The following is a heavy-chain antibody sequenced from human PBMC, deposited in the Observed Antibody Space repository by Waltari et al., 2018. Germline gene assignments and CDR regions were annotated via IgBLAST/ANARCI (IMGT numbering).Heavy chain of an antibody. V-gene: IGHV4-4*07. CDR2: VYTRGSF. D-gene: IGHD6-19*01. CDR3: ATGTEGGWYGDYFDY. J-gene: IGHJ4*02. Sequence: QVLLQESGPGLVKPAEALSLTCSVSGVTINAYYWTWIRQPAGKGVEWIGVVYTRGSFSSTPSVEGRVIMSVDKSSNPLSLKLTSVTAADTAVYFCATGTEGGWYGDYFDYWGQGILVTVSS. CDR1: GVTINAYY.